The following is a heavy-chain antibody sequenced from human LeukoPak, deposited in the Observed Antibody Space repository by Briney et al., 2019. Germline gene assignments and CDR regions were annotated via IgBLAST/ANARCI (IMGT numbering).Heavy chain of an antibody. CDR3: SRGAARISSSWETRFDY. J-gene: IGHJ4*02. CDR1: GGSFSGYY. CDR2: INHSGST. V-gene: IGHV4-34*01. Sequence: SETLSLTCAVSGGSFSGYYLRWIRQPPGKGLEWIGEINHSGSTNYNPSLKSRGTISVDTSKNQFSLKLSSVTAADTAVYYCSRGAARISSSWETRFDYWGQGTLVTVSS. D-gene: IGHD6-13*01.